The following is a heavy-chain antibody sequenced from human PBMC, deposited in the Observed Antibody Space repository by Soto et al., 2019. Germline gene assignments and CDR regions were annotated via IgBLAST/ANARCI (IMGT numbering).Heavy chain of an antibody. Sequence: SLRLSCAASGFSFSGYWMSWVRQAPGKGLEWLANIKEDGSETSYVDSVKGRFTISRDNSKDSLYLQMSGLRAEDTAVYYCVTSGGSGRSGSYEVFDIWGQGTMVTVSS. CDR3: VTSGGSGRSGSYEVFDI. J-gene: IGHJ3*02. CDR2: IKEDGSET. D-gene: IGHD3-10*01. V-gene: IGHV3-7*01. CDR1: GFSFSGYW.